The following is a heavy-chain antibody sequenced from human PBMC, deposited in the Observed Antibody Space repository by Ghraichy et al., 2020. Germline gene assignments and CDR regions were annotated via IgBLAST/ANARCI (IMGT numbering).Heavy chain of an antibody. CDR1: GFSFNNYA. Sequence: GGSLRLSCAASGFSFNNYAMTWVRQAPGKGLEWVSYIRGKGVGTYYAGSVRGRFTISRDNSKNTLYLQMNSLRAEDTAIYYCAKINFYDSSAIHLGWFDPWGQGTLVSVSS. CDR2: IRGKGVGT. CDR3: AKINFYDSSAIHLGWFDP. V-gene: IGHV3-23*01. D-gene: IGHD2-21*01. J-gene: IGHJ5*02.